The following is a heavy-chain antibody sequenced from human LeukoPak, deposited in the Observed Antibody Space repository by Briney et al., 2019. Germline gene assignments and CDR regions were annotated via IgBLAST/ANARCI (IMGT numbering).Heavy chain of an antibody. CDR2: IYTSGST. Sequence: SETLSLTCTVSGGFISSYYWSWIRQPAGKGLEWIGRIYTSGSTNYNPSLKSRVTMSVDTSKNQFSLKLSSVTAADTAVYYCARDRSTHSSGWYDEISGWFDPWGQGTLVTVSS. V-gene: IGHV4-4*07. CDR3: ARDRSTHSSGWYDEISGWFDP. J-gene: IGHJ5*02. D-gene: IGHD6-19*01. CDR1: GGFISSYY.